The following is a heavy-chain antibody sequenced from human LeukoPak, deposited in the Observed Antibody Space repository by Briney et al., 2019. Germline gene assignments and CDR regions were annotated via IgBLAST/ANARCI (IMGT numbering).Heavy chain of an antibody. V-gene: IGHV3-48*02. CDR1: GFTFSSYS. D-gene: IGHD2-2*01. CDR3: AICLNYYYVVDV. Sequence: GGSLRLSCAASGFTFSSYSMNWVRQAPGKGLEWISYITTSSSTIYYADSVKGRFTISRDNAKNSLYLQMNSLRDEDTAVYYCAICLNYYYVVDVGGKGPTVTVSS. J-gene: IGHJ6*04. CDR2: ITTSSSTI.